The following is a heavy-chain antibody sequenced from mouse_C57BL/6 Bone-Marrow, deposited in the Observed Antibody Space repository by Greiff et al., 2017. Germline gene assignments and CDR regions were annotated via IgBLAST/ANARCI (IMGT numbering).Heavy chain of an antibody. D-gene: IGHD1-1*01. CDR3: AREDYGSSYYYFDY. V-gene: IGHV1-61*01. Sequence: VQLQQPGAELVRPGSSVKLSCKASGYTFTSYWMDWVKQGPGQGLEWIGNIYPSDSETHYNQKFKDKATLTVDKSSSTSYMQLSSLTSDDSVVYYCAREDYGSSYYYFDYWGQGTTLTVSS. CDR1: GYTFTSYW. J-gene: IGHJ2*01. CDR2: IYPSDSET.